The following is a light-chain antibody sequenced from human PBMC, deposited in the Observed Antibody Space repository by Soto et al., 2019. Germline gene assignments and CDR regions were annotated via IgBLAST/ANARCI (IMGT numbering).Light chain of an antibody. CDR1: QGISNY. CDR3: QQYGSSPPWT. Sequence: DIQITQSPSAMSASVGDRFTITCLASQGISNYSAWFQHKPGKVPKRLIYAASSLQSWVPSMFSGSGSGTEFTLTIRRLEPEAFAVYSCQQYGSSPPWTFGQGTTGDIK. V-gene: IGKV1-17*03. J-gene: IGKJ1*01. CDR2: AAS.